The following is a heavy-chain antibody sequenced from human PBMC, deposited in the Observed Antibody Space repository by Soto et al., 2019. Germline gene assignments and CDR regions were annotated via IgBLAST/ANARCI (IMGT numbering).Heavy chain of an antibody. J-gene: IGHJ4*02. CDR3: AFNSGSGSYYFDY. V-gene: IGHV3-23*01. CDR2: ISGGGETT. CDR1: GFAFSSYA. Sequence: GGSLRISCAASGFAFSSYAMWWVRQAPGKGLECVSAISGGGETTYYADSVKGRFTISRDNSKNTLYLQMNSLRAEDTAVYYCAFNSGSGSYYFDYWGQGTLVTVSS. D-gene: IGHD3-10*01.